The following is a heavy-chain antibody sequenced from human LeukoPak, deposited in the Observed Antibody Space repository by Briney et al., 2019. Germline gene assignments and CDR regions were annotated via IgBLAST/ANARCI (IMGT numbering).Heavy chain of an antibody. CDR1: GGSISSYY. CDR3: ARDLYNYDSSGYYYWYFDL. V-gene: IGHV4-59*12. CDR2: IYYSGST. D-gene: IGHD3-22*01. J-gene: IGHJ2*01. Sequence: PSETLSLTCTISGGSISSYYWSWIRQPPGKGLEWIGYIYYSGSTNYNPSLKSRVTISVDTSKNQFSLKLSSVTAADTAVYYCARDLYNYDSSGYYYWYFDLWGRGTLVTVSS.